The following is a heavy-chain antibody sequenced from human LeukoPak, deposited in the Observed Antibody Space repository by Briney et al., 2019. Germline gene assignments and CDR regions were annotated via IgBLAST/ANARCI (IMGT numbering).Heavy chain of an antibody. CDR2: FDPEDGET. J-gene: IGHJ4*02. V-gene: IGHV1-24*01. CDR3: ATGLGTTRRTGGYYFDY. CDR1: GYTLTELS. D-gene: IGHD1-1*01. Sequence: ASVKVSCKVSGYTLTELSMHWVRQAPGKGLEWVGGFDPEDGETIYAQKFQGRVTMTEDTSTDTAYMELSSLRSEDTAVYYCATGLGTTRRTGGYYFDYWGQGTLVTVSS.